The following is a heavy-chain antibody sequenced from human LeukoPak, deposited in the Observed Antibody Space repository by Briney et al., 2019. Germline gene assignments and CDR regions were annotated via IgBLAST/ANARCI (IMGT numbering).Heavy chain of an antibody. CDR3: ATNPNKQWEVTGAFDI. D-gene: IGHD1-26*01. CDR2: FDPEDGET. Sequence: GASVKVSCKVSGYTLTELSMHWVRQAPGKGLEWMGGFDPEDGETIYAQKFQGRVTMTEDTSTDTAYMELSSLRSEDTAVYYCATNPNKQWEVTGAFDIWGQGTMVTVSS. J-gene: IGHJ3*02. V-gene: IGHV1-24*01. CDR1: GYTLTELS.